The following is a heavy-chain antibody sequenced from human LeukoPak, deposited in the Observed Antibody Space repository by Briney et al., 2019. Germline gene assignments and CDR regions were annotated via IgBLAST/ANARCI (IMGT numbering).Heavy chain of an antibody. J-gene: IGHJ4*02. Sequence: ASVKVSCKASGGTFSSYAISWVRQAPGQGLEWMGRIIPILGIANYAQKFQGRVTITADKSTSTAYMELSSLRSEDTAVYYYAREGGYCSGGSCYADYWGQGTLVTVSS. CDR1: GGTFSSYA. V-gene: IGHV1-69*04. CDR3: AREGGYCSGGSCYADY. CDR2: IIPILGIA. D-gene: IGHD2-15*01.